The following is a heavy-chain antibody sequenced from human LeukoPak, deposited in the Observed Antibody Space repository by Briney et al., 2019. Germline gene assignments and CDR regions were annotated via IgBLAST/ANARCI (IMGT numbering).Heavy chain of an antibody. CDR3: ARSFNGAARLGSFDS. J-gene: IGHJ4*02. Sequence: PSETLSLTCTVSGGTISSFYWSWIRQPPGKGLEWIGYIYYSGSTNYKPSLKSRVTISVDTSKNQFSLKLTSVIAADTAVYYCARSFNGAARLGSFDSWGQGTLVTVSS. CDR2: IYYSGST. D-gene: IGHD6-6*01. V-gene: IGHV4-59*01. CDR1: GGTISSFY.